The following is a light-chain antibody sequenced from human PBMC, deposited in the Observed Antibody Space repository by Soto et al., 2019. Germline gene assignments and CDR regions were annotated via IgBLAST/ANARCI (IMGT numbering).Light chain of an antibody. J-gene: IGKJ4*01. CDR3: QQYGSSPPELT. V-gene: IGKV3-20*01. Sequence: EIVLKQSPGTLSLSPLEIAALAFMASQSVSSSYLAWYQQKPGQAPRLLIYGASSRATGIPDRFSGSGSGTDFTLTISRLEPEDFAVYYCQQYGSSPPELTFGGGTKVDIK. CDR2: GAS. CDR1: QSVSSSY.